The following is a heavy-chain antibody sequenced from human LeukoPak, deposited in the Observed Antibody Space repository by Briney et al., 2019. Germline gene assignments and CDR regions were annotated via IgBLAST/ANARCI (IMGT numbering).Heavy chain of an antibody. J-gene: IGHJ2*01. V-gene: IGHV4-59*08. CDR2: IYYSGST. D-gene: IGHD6-13*01. CDR1: GGSISSYY. CDR3: ARLISKSSSVYWYFDL. Sequence: SETLSLTCTVSGGSISSYYWSWIRQPPGKGLEWIGYIYYSGSTNYNPSLKSRVTISVDTSKNQFSLKLSSVTAADTAVYYCARLISKSSSVYWYFDLWGRGTLVTVSS.